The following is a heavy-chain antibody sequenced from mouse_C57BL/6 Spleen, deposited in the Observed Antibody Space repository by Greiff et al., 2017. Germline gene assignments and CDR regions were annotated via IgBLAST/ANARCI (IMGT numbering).Heavy chain of an antibody. V-gene: IGHV1-18*01. J-gene: IGHJ4*01. CDR2: INPNNGGT. Sequence: EVQLQQSGPELVKPGASVKIPCKASGFTFTDYNMDWVQQSQGKSLEWIGDINPNNGGTFYNQKFKGKATLTVDKSSSTAYMGRRSLTSEDTAVYYCARLEAHYAMDYWGQGTSVTVSS. CDR1: GFTFTDYN. CDR3: ARLEAHYAMDY. D-gene: IGHD3-3*01.